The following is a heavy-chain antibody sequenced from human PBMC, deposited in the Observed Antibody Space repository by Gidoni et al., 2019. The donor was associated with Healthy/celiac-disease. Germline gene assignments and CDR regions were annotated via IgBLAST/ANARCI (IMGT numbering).Heavy chain of an antibody. J-gene: IGHJ5*02. CDR1: GGSFSGYY. V-gene: IGHV4-34*01. Sequence: QVQLQQWGAGLLKPSETLSLTCAVYGGSFSGYYWSWIRQPPGKGLEWIGEINHSGSTNYNPSLKSRVTISVDTSKNQFSLKLSSVTAADTAVYYCARASGWGVTAINWFDPWGQGTLVTVSS. D-gene: IGHD2-21*02. CDR3: ARASGWGVTAINWFDP. CDR2: INHSGST.